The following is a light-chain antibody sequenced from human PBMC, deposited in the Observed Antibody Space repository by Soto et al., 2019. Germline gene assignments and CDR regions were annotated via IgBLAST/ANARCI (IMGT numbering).Light chain of an antibody. CDR2: DVS. V-gene: IGLV2-14*01. CDR1: SSDVGGYNY. Sequence: QSVLTQPASVSGAPGQSITISCSGTSSDVGGYNYVSWYQQHPGKAPKLMIYDVSNRPSGVSNRFSGSKSGNTASLTISGLQAEDEADEYCSSYTSSSTLVFGTGTKVTVL. J-gene: IGLJ1*01. CDR3: SSYTSSSTLV.